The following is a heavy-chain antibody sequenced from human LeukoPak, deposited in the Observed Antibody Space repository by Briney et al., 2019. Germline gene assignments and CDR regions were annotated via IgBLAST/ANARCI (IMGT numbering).Heavy chain of an antibody. V-gene: IGHV5-51*01. Sequence: GESLKISGKGFGYRFTSYWFAWVRQMPGKGLEWWGINYPGDSDTTYSTSCKGQVTIPEDKSISTAYLQWSSLKASDTAMYYCARRLLGYCSGGSCEYYFDYWGQGTLVTVSS. CDR1: GYRFTSYW. J-gene: IGHJ4*02. D-gene: IGHD2-15*01. CDR3: ARRLLGYCSGGSCEYYFDY. CDR2: NYPGDSDT.